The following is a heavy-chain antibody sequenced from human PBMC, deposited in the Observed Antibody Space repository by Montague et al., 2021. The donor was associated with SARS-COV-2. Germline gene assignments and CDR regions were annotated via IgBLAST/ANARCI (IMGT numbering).Heavy chain of an antibody. CDR1: GGPISGSIDY. CDR3: ARREYSYGWGD. D-gene: IGHD5-18*01. V-gene: IGHV4-39*01. CDR2: VDYSGNT. Sequence: SETLSLTCTVTGGPISGSIDYWGWIRQSPGKGLEWIAGVDYSGNTYYSPSLKSRLTISVDTSKNQFSLKLNSVTAADTALYYCARREYSYGWGDWGQGTLVPVSS. J-gene: IGHJ4*02.